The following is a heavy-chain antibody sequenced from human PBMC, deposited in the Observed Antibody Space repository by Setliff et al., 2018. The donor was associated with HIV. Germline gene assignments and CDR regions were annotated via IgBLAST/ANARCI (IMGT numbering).Heavy chain of an antibody. CDR1: GGTFSTYT. CDR2: IIPIFGTP. V-gene: IGHV1-69*08. J-gene: IGHJ3*02. D-gene: IGHD2-2*01. Sequence: SVKVSCKTSGGTFSTYTIAWVRQAPGQGLEWMGRIIPIFGTPNYAQKFQGRVTITADKSTSTVYLDPRSLTSEDTAMYYCARSVWAVVVPTDPAVDAFAIWGQGTMVTVSS. CDR3: ARSVWAVVVPTDPAVDAFAI.